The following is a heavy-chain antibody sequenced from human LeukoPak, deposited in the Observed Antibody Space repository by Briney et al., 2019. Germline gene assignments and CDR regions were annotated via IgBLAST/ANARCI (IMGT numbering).Heavy chain of an antibody. CDR3: AKATLQWELHPPSIDS. D-gene: IGHD1-26*01. J-gene: IGHJ4*02. V-gene: IGHV3-23*01. Sequence: GSLRLSCGASGFSFSNFAMNWVRQGPGKGLEWVSSITPSGGSTYYTVSVRGRFTISRDNSKNILFLQMDSLGAEDTALYYCAKATLQWELHPPSIDSWGQGALVTVSS. CDR1: GFSFSNFA. CDR2: ITPSGGST.